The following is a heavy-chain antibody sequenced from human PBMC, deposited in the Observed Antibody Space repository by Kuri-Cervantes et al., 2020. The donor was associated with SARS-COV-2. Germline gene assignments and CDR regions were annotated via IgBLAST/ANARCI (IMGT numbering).Heavy chain of an antibody. Sequence: GESLKISCTVSGVSISSYYWNWVRQAPGKGLEWVSYISSSSRTMYNADSVKGRFTISRDNAKNSLYLQMNSLRDEDTAVYYCARYGFGYSTFYGMDVWGQGTTVTVSS. D-gene: IGHD6-13*01. CDR1: GVSISSYY. J-gene: IGHJ6*02. CDR3: ARYGFGYSTFYGMDV. CDR2: ISSSSRTM. V-gene: IGHV3-48*02.